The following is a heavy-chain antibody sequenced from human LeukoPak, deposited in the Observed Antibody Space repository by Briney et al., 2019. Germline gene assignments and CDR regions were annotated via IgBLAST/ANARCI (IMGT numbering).Heavy chain of an antibody. CDR2: INNDGSSA. V-gene: IGHV3-74*01. Sequence: GGSLRLSCAASGFTFNNYWIHWVRQVPGKGLVWVSRINNDGSSASYVDSVKGRFTISRDNTKNTLFLQMNSLRAEDTAVYYCARRGTGHGMDVWGQGTTVIVSS. CDR1: GFTFNNYW. CDR3: ARRGTGHGMDV. D-gene: IGHD1-1*01. J-gene: IGHJ6*02.